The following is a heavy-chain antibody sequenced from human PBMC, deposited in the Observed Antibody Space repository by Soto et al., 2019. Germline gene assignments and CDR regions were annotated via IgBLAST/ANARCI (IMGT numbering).Heavy chain of an antibody. J-gene: IGHJ4*01. Sequence: QITLKESGPTLVKPTQTLTLTCTFSGFSLSTNGVGVGWIRQPPGKALEWLALIYWDDSKHYSPSLKSRLTITKDTSRNQVVLTMTNMDPVDTATYYCAKKGGGDYILGYWGHGTLVTVSS. CDR3: AKKGGGDYILGY. CDR2: IYWDDSK. V-gene: IGHV2-5*02. CDR1: GFSLSTNGVG. D-gene: IGHD4-17*01.